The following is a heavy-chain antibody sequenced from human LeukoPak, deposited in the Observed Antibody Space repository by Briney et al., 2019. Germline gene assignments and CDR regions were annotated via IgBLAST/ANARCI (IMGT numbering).Heavy chain of an antibody. CDR2: TSSSSSYI. V-gene: IGHV3-21*01. Sequence: GGSLRLSCAASGFTFSSYSMNWVRQAPGKGLEWVSSTSSSSSYIYYADSVKGRFTISRDNAKNSLYLQMNSLRAEDTAVYYCARETMTTVTTGEYYFDYWGQGTLVTVSS. CDR1: GFTFSSYS. J-gene: IGHJ4*02. CDR3: ARETMTTVTTGEYYFDY. D-gene: IGHD4-17*01.